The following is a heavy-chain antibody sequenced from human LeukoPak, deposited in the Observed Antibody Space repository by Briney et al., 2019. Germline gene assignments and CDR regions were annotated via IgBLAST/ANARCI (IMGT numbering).Heavy chain of an antibody. J-gene: IGHJ4*02. Sequence: GGSLRLSCAASGFTFSSYAMSWVRQAPGKGLEWVSAVSGSGGSTYYADSVKGRFTISRDNSKNTLYLQMNSLRAEDTAVYYRAKGIPFGSGSYFDYWGQGTLVTISS. CDR3: AKGIPFGSGSYFDY. V-gene: IGHV3-23*01. CDR2: VSGSGGST. D-gene: IGHD3-3*01. CDR1: GFTFSSYA.